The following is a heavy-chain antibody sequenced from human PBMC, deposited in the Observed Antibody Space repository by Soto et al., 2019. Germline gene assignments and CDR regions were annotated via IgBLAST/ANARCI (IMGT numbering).Heavy chain of an antibody. D-gene: IGHD2-21*02. CDR3: AKGGVVVTDPLDY. V-gene: IGHV3-30*18. CDR2: ISYDGGNK. CDR1: GFTFSSYG. Sequence: PGGSLRLSCAASGFTFSSYGMHWVRQAPGKGLEWVAVISYDGGNKYYADSVKGRFTISRDNSKNTLYLQMNSLRAEDTAVYYCAKGGVVVTDPLDYWGQGTLVTVSS. J-gene: IGHJ4*02.